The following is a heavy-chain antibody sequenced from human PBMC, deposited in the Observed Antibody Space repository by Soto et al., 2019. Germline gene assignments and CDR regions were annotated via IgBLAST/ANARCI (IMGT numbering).Heavy chain of an antibody. D-gene: IGHD4-17*01. Sequence: GASVKVSCKASGYTFTSYYMHWVRQAPGQGLEWMGIINPSGGSTSYAQKFQGRVTMTRDTSTSTVYMELSSLRSEDTAVYYCARDRGRTTGYYYYGMDVWGRGTLVTVSS. J-gene: IGHJ6*02. CDR3: ARDRGRTTGYYYYGMDV. CDR2: INPSGGST. CDR1: GYTFTSYY. V-gene: IGHV1-46*01.